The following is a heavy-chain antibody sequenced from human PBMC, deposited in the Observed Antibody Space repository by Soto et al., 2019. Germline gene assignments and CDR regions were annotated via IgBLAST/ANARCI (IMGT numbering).Heavy chain of an antibody. CDR2: IYYSGST. D-gene: IGHD3-16*01. V-gene: IGHV4-39*01. Sequence: PSETLSLTCTVSGGSISSPHDYWAWIRKSPGRGLERIARIYYSGSTYYNQSLKSRITISVDTSKNQFSLTLTSVTAADTAVYYCARHGLTAYMVYYFDFWGQGTLVTVS. CDR3: ARHGLTAYMVYYFDF. J-gene: IGHJ4*02. CDR1: GGSISSPHDY.